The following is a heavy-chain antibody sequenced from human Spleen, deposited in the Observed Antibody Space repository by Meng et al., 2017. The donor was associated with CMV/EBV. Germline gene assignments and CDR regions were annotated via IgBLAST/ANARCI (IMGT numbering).Heavy chain of an antibody. D-gene: IGHD6-13*01. CDR2: IYYSGST. CDR3: ARAPGPIAAAGTGDN. J-gene: IGHJ4*02. Sequence: SETLSLTCTVSGGSVSSGSYYWSWIRQPPGKGLGWIGYIYYSGSTNYNPTLKSRVTISVDTSKNQFSLKLSSVTAADTAVYYCARAPGPIAAAGTGDNWGQGTLVTVSS. CDR1: GGSVSSGSYY. V-gene: IGHV4-61*01.